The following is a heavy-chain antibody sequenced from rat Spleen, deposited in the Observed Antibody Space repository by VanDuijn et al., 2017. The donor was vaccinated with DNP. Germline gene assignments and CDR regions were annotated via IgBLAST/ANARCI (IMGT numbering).Heavy chain of an antibody. Sequence: EVQLQESGPGLVKPSQSFSLTCSVTDYSVTSSYRWNWIRKFPGNKLEYIGHISYSGGTNYNPSLKSRISITRDTSKNHFFLHLNSVTTEDTATYYCARWTRYFDYWGQGVMVTVSS. CDR2: ISYSGGT. CDR1: DYSVTSSY. D-gene: IGHD1-7*01. J-gene: IGHJ2*01. CDR3: ARWTRYFDY. V-gene: IGHV3-1*01.